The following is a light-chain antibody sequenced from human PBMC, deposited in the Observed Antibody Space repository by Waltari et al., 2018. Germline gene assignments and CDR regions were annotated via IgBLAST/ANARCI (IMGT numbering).Light chain of an antibody. CDR2: DDG. V-gene: IGLV3-21*02. Sequence: SYVLTQPPSVSVAPGQKARITCDGNKIGRKNVHWYPQKPGQAPGPVVYDDGDRPSGILYRFSGSNSRNTATLTISRVDAGDEADYYCQVWDSGSDHYVFGTVTKVPVL. CDR1: KIGRKN. J-gene: IGLJ1*01. CDR3: QVWDSGSDHYV.